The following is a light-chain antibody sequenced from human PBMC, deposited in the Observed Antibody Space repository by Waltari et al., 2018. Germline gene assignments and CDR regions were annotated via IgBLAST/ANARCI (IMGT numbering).Light chain of an antibody. CDR2: WAS. Sequence: DIVMTQSPASLAVSLGERATINCKSSQSIFYSANARNYLAWYQQKQGQSPKLLIYWASTRESGVPDRFSGSGSVTDFTLTISNLQIEDVAVYYCQQYYNTPWTFGQGTKVEVE. CDR1: QSIFYSANARNY. V-gene: IGKV4-1*01. CDR3: QQYYNTPWT. J-gene: IGKJ1*01.